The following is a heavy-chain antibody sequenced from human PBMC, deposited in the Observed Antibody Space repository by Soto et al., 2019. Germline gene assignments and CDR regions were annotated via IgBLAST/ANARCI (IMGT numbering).Heavy chain of an antibody. J-gene: IGHJ4*02. CDR2: IYYSGST. Sequence: SETLSLTCTVSGGSISSYYWSWIRQPPGKGLEWIGYIYYSGSTNYNPSLKSRVTISVDTSKNQFSLKLSSVTAADTAVYYCARRYGGTFDYWGQGTQVTVSS. D-gene: IGHD2-15*01. CDR3: ARRYGGTFDY. CDR1: GGSISSYY. V-gene: IGHV4-59*08.